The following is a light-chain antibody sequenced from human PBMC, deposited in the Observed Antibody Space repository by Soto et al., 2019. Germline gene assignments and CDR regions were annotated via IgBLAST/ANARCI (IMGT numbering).Light chain of an antibody. CDR3: GSYTGSIYV. J-gene: IGLJ1*01. Sequence: QSALAQPASVSGSPGQSITFPCTGTSSDVGGYKFVSWYQQPPGKAPNLMIYEVSNRPSGVSSRLSGSKSGNTASLTISGLQAEDEADYYCGSYTGSIYVFGPGTKVTVL. CDR2: EVS. CDR1: SSDVGGYKF. V-gene: IGLV2-14*01.